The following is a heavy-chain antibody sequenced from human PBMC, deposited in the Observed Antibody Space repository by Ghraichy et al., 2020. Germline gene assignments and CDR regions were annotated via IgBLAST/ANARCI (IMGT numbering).Heavy chain of an antibody. D-gene: IGHD5-12*01. J-gene: IGHJ4*02. CDR1: GFTFRNYG. Sequence: GGSLRLSCAASGFTFRNYGMTWVRQAPGKGLEWVADINISGGTTNYADSVKGRFTISRDNSKNTLFLQMNSLRADDTAIYYCAKEGRWLGYYFDYWGQGLLVTVSS. V-gene: IGHV3-23*01. CDR3: AKEGRWLGYYFDY. CDR2: INISGGTT.